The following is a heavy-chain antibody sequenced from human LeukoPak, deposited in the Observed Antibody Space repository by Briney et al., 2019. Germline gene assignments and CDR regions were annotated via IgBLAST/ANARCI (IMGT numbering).Heavy chain of an antibody. CDR2: ISSSSSTI. D-gene: IGHD3-3*01. J-gene: IGHJ6*03. Sequence: GGSLRLSCAASGFTFSGYSMNWVRQAPGKGLEWVSYISSSSSTIYYADSVKGRFTISRDNAKNSLYLQMNSLRAEDTAVYYCARALYDFWSGTYYMDVWGKGTTVTVSS. CDR3: ARALYDFWSGTYYMDV. V-gene: IGHV3-48*01. CDR1: GFTFSGYS.